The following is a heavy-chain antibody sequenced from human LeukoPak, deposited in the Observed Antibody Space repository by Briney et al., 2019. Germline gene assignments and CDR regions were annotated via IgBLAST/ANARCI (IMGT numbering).Heavy chain of an antibody. Sequence: GGSLRLSCAASEFTISRYWMHWVHQAPGKGLVWVSNINNDGSITTYADSVKGRFTISRDNVKNTLFLQMNSLGAEDTALYYCARGWNTTPRSGFDIWGLGTMVTVSS. D-gene: IGHD1/OR15-1a*01. CDR2: INNDGSIT. V-gene: IGHV3-74*01. J-gene: IGHJ3*02. CDR1: EFTISRYW. CDR3: ARGWNTTPRSGFDI.